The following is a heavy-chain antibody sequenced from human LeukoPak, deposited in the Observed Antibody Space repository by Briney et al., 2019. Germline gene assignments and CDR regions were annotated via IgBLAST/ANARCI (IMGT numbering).Heavy chain of an antibody. CDR3: ARDGDSDDAFDI. CDR2: ISYDGSNK. J-gene: IGHJ3*02. CDR1: GFTFGSYA. D-gene: IGHD6-13*01. Sequence: PGGSLRLSCAASGFTFGSYAMHWVRQAPGKGLEWVAVISYDGSNKYYADSVKGRFTISRDNSKNTLYLQMNSLRAEDTAVYYCARDGDSDDAFDIWGQGTMVTVSS. V-gene: IGHV3-30*04.